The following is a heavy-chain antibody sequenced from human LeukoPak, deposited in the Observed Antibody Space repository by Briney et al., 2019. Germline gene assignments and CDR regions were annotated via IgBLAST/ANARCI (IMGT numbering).Heavy chain of an antibody. CDR3: ARRRISSVAGNYYFDY. D-gene: IGHD6-19*01. CDR2: IYPGDSDT. J-gene: IGHJ4*02. V-gene: IGHV5-51*01. CDR1: GYSFTSYW. Sequence: GESLKISCKGSGYSFTSYWIGWVRQMPGKGLEWMGIIYPGDSDTRYSPSFQGRVTISADKSISTAYLQWSSLKASDTAMYYCARRRISSVAGNYYFDYWGQGTLVTVSS.